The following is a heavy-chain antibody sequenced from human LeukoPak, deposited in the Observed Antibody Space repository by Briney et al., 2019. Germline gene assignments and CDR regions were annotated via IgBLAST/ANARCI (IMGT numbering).Heavy chain of an antibody. CDR2: ISSSSSYI. CDR3: AKGPPYYYDSSGYYLDY. D-gene: IGHD3-22*01. J-gene: IGHJ4*02. Sequence: GGSLRLSCAASGFTFSSYSMNWVRQAPGKGLEWVSSISSSSSYIYYADSVKGRFTISRDNAKNSLYLQMNSLRAEDTALYYCAKGPPYYYDSSGYYLDYWGQGTLVTVSS. CDR1: GFTFSSYS. V-gene: IGHV3-21*04.